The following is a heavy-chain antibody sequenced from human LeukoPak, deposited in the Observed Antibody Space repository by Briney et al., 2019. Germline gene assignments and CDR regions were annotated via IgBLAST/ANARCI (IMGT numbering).Heavy chain of an antibody. D-gene: IGHD5-18*01. Sequence: EGSLRLSCAASGFTFSSYAMSWVRQAPGKGLEWVSAISGSGGSTYYADSVKGRFTISRDNAKNSLYLQMNSLRAEDTAVYYCARVAPRGYSYGTQYYFDYWGQGTLVTVSS. CDR2: ISGSGGST. CDR1: GFTFSSYA. J-gene: IGHJ4*02. CDR3: ARVAPRGYSYGTQYYFDY. V-gene: IGHV3-23*01.